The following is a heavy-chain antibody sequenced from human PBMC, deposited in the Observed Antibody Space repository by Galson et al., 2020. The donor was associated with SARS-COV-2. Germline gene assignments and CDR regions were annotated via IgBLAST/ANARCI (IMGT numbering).Heavy chain of an antibody. Sequence: NSGGSLRLSCAASGFTFSDYYMSWIRQAPGKGLEWVSYLSSSASTIYYADSVKGRFTISRDNAKNSLYLQMNSLRAEDTAVYYCAREIRGYCSSTSCYNDYYYCMDVWGKGTTVTVSS. CDR1: GFTFSDYY. CDR3: AREIRGYCSSTSCYNDYYYCMDV. J-gene: IGHJ6*03. CDR2: LSSSASTI. V-gene: IGHV3-11*01. D-gene: IGHD2-2*02.